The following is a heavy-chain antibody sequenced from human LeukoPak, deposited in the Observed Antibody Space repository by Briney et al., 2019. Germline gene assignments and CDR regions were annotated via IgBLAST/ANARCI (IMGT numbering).Heavy chain of an antibody. Sequence: PSETLSLTCTVSGGSISSYSWSWIRQPPGKGPEWIGYIYYSGTTNYNPSLKSRVTISVDTSKNQFSLKLSSVTAADTAVYYCARDASIAVAGSYFDYWGQGTLVTVSS. V-gene: IGHV4-59*01. CDR2: IYYSGTT. D-gene: IGHD6-19*01. J-gene: IGHJ4*02. CDR3: ARDASIAVAGSYFDY. CDR1: GGSISSYS.